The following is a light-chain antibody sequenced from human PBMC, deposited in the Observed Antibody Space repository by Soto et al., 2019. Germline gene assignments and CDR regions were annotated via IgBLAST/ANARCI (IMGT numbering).Light chain of an antibody. Sequence: QSALTQPASVSGSPGQSITISCTGTSSDVGGYNYVSWYQQHPGKAPKLMIYDDSNRPSGVSNRFSGSKSGNTASLTISGLQAEDEADYYCNSYTGSSTYLVFGGGTKLTVL. V-gene: IGLV2-14*01. J-gene: IGLJ2*01. CDR2: DDS. CDR1: SSDVGGYNY. CDR3: NSYTGSSTYLV.